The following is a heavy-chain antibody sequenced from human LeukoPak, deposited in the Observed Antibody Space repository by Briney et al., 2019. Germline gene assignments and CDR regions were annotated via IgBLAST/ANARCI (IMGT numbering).Heavy chain of an antibody. D-gene: IGHD3-22*01. CDR1: GYTFTSYY. CDR2: INPSGGST. CDR3: ARGRHYYDSSGYGYGMDV. Sequence: GASVKVSCKASGYTFTSYYMHWVRQAPGQGLEWMGIINPSGGSTSYAQKFQGRVTMTRDTSTSTVYMELSSLRSEDTAGYYCARGRHYYDSSGYGYGMDVWGQGTTVTASS. V-gene: IGHV1-46*01. J-gene: IGHJ6*02.